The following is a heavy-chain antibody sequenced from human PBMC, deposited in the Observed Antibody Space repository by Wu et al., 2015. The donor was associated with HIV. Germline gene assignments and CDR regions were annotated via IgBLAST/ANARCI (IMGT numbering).Heavy chain of an antibody. J-gene: IGHJ4*02. CDR3: ARDLCALGFCSSTNSPGDY. V-gene: IGHV1-18*01. D-gene: IGHD2-2*01. CDR1: GYTFTSYG. CDR2: ISAYNGNT. Sequence: QVQLVQSGAEVKKPGASVKVSCKASGYTFTSYGISWVRQAPGQGLEWMGWISAYNGNTNYAQKLQGRVTMTTDTSTSTAYMELRSLRSDDTAVYYCARDLCALGFCSSTNSPGDYWGQGTLVTVSS.